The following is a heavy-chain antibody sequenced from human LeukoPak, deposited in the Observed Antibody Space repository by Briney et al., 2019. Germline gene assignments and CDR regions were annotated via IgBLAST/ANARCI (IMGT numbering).Heavy chain of an antibody. D-gene: IGHD3-10*01. V-gene: IGHV4-59*01. Sequence: KASETLSLTCTVSGGSMSGFSWTWIRQPPGRELEWIGSIYYSGSSTKYNPSLKSRVAISVDTSKSQFSLNLDSATAADTAVYYCARTSRHFYGSGTNLTPWPAGMDVWGQGTTVTVSS. CDR3: ARTSRHFYGSGTNLTPWPAGMDV. CDR2: IYYSGSST. J-gene: IGHJ6*02. CDR1: GGSMSGFS.